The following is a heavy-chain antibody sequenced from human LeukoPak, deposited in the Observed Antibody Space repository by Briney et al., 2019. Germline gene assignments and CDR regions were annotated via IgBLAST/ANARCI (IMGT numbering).Heavy chain of an antibody. CDR2: IYTSGST. CDR3: ARHGVTYYYGSGSEWFDP. CDR1: GGSLSSYY. V-gene: IGHV4-4*09. J-gene: IGHJ5*02. Sequence: SETLSLTCTVSGGSLSSYYWSWIRQPPGKGLEWIGYIYTSGSTNYNPSLKSRVTISVDTSKNQFSLKLSSVTAADTAVYYCARHGVTYYYGSGSEWFDPWGQGTLVTVSS. D-gene: IGHD3-10*01.